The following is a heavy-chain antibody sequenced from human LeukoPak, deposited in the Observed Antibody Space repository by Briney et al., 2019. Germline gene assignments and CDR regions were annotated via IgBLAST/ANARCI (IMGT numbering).Heavy chain of an antibody. CDR2: ISNSGGTM. V-gene: IGHV3-11*04. Sequence: GGSLRLSCAASGFTFNGYYMSWIRQAPGKGLEWVSYISNSGGTMYYADSVKGRFTISRDNAKKSLFLQMNNLRAEDTAVYYCARVRGSYSSDSWGQGTLVTVSS. CDR1: GFTFNGYY. J-gene: IGHJ4*02. CDR3: ARVRGSYSSDS. D-gene: IGHD1-26*01.